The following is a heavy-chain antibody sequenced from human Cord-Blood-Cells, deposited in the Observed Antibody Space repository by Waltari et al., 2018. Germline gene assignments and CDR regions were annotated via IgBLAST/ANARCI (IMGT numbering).Heavy chain of an antibody. Sequence: QLQLQESGPGLVKPSETLSLTCTVSGGSISSSSYYWGWIRQPPGKGLEWIGSIYYSGSTYYNPSLKSRVTISVDTSKNQFSLKLSSVTAADTAVYYCARLRDDFWSGYPFDYWGQGTLVTVSS. CDR3: ARLRDDFWSGYPFDY. J-gene: IGHJ4*02. CDR2: IYYSGST. D-gene: IGHD3-3*01. V-gene: IGHV4-39*01. CDR1: GGSISSSSYY.